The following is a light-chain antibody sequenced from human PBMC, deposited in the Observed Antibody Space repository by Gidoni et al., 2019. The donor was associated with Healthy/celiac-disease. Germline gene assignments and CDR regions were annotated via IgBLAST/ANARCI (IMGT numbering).Light chain of an antibody. J-gene: IGLJ3*02. Sequence: QSVLTPPPSVSGAPGQRVTISCTGSSSHIGAGYDVHWYQQLPGTAPNLLIYGNSNRPSGVPDRFSGSKSGTSASLAITGLQAEDEADYYCQSYDSSLRGVFGGGTKLTVL. CDR3: QSYDSSLRGV. CDR1: SSHIGAGYD. CDR2: GNS. V-gene: IGLV1-40*01.